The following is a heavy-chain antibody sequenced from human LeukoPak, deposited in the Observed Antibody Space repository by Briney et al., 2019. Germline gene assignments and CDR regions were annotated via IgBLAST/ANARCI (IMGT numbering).Heavy chain of an antibody. J-gene: IGHJ4*02. CDR2: IYYSGST. CDR3: ARVVKYSYGLDY. V-gene: IGHV4-39*01. Sequence: PSETLSLTCTVSGGSISSSSYYWGWIRQPPGKGLEWIGSIYYSGSTYYNPSLKSRVTISVDTSKNQFSLKLSSVTAADTAVYYCARVVKYSYGLDYWGQGTLVTVSS. CDR1: GGSISSSSYY. D-gene: IGHD5-18*01.